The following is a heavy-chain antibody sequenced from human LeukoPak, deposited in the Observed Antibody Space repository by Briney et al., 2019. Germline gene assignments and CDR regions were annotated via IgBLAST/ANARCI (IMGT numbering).Heavy chain of an antibody. Sequence: SETLSLTCTVSGYSINSAYYWGWIRQPPGRGLEWIGSIYQSGGTYYNPSLSSRLSISVDTSKNLFSLKLRSVTASDTAVYYCATGYGDFRVEGRYFYSWGQGTLVTVSS. CDR1: GYSINSAYY. D-gene: IGHD4-17*01. CDR3: ATGYGDFRVEGRYFYS. V-gene: IGHV4-38-2*02. CDR2: IYQSGGT. J-gene: IGHJ4*02.